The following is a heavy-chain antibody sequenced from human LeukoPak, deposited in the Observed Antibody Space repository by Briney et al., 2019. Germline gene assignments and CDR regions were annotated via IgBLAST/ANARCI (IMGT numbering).Heavy chain of an antibody. V-gene: IGHV1-2*02. CDR3: ARDQRFLEWLSTSAEYFQH. CDR1: GYTFTGYY. D-gene: IGHD3-3*01. Sequence: ASVKVSCKASGYTFTGYYMHWVRQAPGQGLEWMGWINPNSGGTNYAQKFQGRVTMTRDTSISTAYMEPSRLRSDDTAVYYCARDQRFLEWLSTSAEYFQHWGQGTLVTVSS. J-gene: IGHJ1*01. CDR2: INPNSGGT.